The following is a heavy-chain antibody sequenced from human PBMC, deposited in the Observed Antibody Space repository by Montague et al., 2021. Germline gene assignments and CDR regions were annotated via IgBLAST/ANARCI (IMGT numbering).Heavy chain of an antibody. V-gene: IGHV4-59*08. J-gene: IGHJ5*02. Sequence: SETLSLTCTVSSGSIFHAHWSWVRQPPGKGLEWLGSMFYGGATSNNPSLKSRVTMSIDTSTNQFSLKLSFVTAADTAVYYCAKQDYFVSGTSYKGFDPWGTGTLVS. CDR2: MFYGGAT. CDR1: SGSIFHAH. CDR3: AKQDYFVSGTSYKGFDP. D-gene: IGHD3-10*01.